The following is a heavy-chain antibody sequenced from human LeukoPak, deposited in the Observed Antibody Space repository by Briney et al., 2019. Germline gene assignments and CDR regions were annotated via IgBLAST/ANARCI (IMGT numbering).Heavy chain of an antibody. CDR3: ASIRRTTGTAHFDY. D-gene: IGHD1-1*01. V-gene: IGHV1-18*01. CDR2: ISAYNGNT. Sequence: ASVKVSCKASGYTFTSYGISWVRQAPGQGLEWMGWISAYNGNTNYAQKLQGRVTMTTDTSTSTAYMELRSLRSDDTAVYYCASIRRTTGTAHFDYWGQGTLVTVSS. J-gene: IGHJ4*02. CDR1: GYTFTSYG.